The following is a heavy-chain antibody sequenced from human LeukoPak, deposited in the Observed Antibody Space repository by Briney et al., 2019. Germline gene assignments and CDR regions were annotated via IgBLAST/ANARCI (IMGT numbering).Heavy chain of an antibody. D-gene: IGHD2-2*01. CDR3: ARDLRYCSSTSCYYYFDY. CDR1: EGTFSSYA. V-gene: IGHV1-69*13. Sequence: ASVKVSCKASEGTFSSYAISWVRQAPGQGLEWMGGIIPISGTANYAQKFQGRVTITADESTSTAYMELSSLRSEDTAVYYCARDLRYCSSTSCYYYFDYWGQGTLVTVSS. J-gene: IGHJ4*02. CDR2: IIPISGTA.